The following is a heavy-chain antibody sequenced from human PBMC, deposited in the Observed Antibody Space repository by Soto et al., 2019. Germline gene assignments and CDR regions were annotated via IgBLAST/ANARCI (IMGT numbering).Heavy chain of an antibody. CDR3: ARYTFGGVIAYTRAFDY. CDR1: GFTFSDYY. Sequence: KTGGSLRLSCAASGFTFSDYYMSWIRQAPGKGLEWVSYISSSSSYTNYADSVKGRFTISRDNAKNSLYLQMNSLRAEDTAVYYCARYTFGGVIAYTRAFDYWGQGTLVTVSS. J-gene: IGHJ4*02. CDR2: ISSSSSYT. D-gene: IGHD3-16*02. V-gene: IGHV3-11*06.